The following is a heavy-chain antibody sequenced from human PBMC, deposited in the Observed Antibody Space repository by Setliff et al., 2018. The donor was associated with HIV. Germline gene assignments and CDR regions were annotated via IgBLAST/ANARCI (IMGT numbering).Heavy chain of an antibody. Sequence: LSCAASGFTFDDFAIHWVRQAPGKGLEWVAGVSWNSAGIGYADSVKGRFTISRDNAKNSLYLQMNSLRAEDTAVYYCARLVVAATKRDAFDIWGQGTMVTVSS. J-gene: IGHJ3*02. CDR1: GFTFDDFA. V-gene: IGHV3-9*01. CDR3: ARLVVAATKRDAFDI. CDR2: VSWNSAGI. D-gene: IGHD2-15*01.